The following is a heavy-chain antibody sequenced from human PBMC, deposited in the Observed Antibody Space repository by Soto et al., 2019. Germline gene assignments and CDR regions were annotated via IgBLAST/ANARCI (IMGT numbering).Heavy chain of an antibody. CDR1: GGSISNYY. Sequence: VQLQESRPGLVKPSETLSLTCTVSGGSISNYYWSWVRQPPGKELEWIGYIYDSGSTNYNPSLKSRVTISVDTSKNQFSLRLTSVTAAVTAVYYCAVAPRYWGQGTLVTVSS. CDR2: IYDSGST. CDR3: AVAPRY. V-gene: IGHV4-59*01. J-gene: IGHJ4*02.